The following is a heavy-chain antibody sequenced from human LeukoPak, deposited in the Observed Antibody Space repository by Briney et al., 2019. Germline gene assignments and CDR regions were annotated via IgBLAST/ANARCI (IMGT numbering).Heavy chain of an antibody. J-gene: IGHJ4*02. V-gene: IGHV3-53*01. CDR3: ARWGYDSSGSYWDN. D-gene: IGHD3-22*01. Sequence: PGGSLRLSCAASGFSVSSNYMTWVRQAPGKGLQWVSVIYSVSDTFYADSVKGRFTISRDNSKNTVSLQMNSLRADDTVVYYCARWGYDSSGSYWDNWGQGTLVTVSS. CDR1: GFSVSSNY. CDR2: IYSVSDT.